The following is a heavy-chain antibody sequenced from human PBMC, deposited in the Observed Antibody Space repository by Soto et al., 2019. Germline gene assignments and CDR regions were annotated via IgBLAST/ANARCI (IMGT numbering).Heavy chain of an antibody. CDR3: ARGSMYNWNQSPPDS. V-gene: IGHV3-30-3*01. CDR2: ISYDGSNK. D-gene: IGHD1-20*01. Sequence: PGGSLRLSCAVSGFTFKTYTFHWGRQPPGEGLDWVAVISYDGSNKYYADSVKGRFTVSRDNSKSTLFLQMNSLTPEDTAVYYCARGSMYNWNQSPPDSWGQGTLVTVSS. CDR1: GFTFKTYT. J-gene: IGHJ4*02.